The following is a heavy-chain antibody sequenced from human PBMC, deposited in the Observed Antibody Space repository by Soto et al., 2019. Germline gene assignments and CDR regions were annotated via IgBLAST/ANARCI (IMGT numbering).Heavy chain of an antibody. J-gene: IGHJ4*02. CDR1: GFTFSSYA. CDR3: ATFTGLVEMATTKEIDS. V-gene: IGHV3-30-3*01. Sequence: PGGSLRLSCAASGFTFSSYAMHWVRQAPGKGLEWVAVISYDGSNKYYADSVKGRFTISRDNSKNTLYLQMNSLRAEDTAVYYCATFTGLVEMATTKEIDSWGQGTLVTVSS. D-gene: IGHD5-12*01. CDR2: ISYDGSNK.